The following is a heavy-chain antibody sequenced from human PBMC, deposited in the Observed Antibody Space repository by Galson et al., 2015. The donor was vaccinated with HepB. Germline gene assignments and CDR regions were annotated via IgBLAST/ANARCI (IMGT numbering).Heavy chain of an antibody. CDR3: ARDRAPYYDILTGYHLDYYYGMDV. CDR2: IIPILGIA. V-gene: IGHV1-69*04. CDR1: GGTFSSYA. Sequence: SVKVSCKASGGTFSSYAISWVRQAPGQGLEWMGRIIPILGIANYAQKFQGRVTITADKSTSTAYMELSSLRSEDTAVYYCARDRAPYYDILTGYHLDYYYGMDVWGQGTTVTVSS. D-gene: IGHD3-9*01. J-gene: IGHJ6*02.